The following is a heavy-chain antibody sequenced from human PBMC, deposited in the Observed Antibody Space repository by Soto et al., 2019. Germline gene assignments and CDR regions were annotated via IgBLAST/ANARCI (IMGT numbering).Heavy chain of an antibody. J-gene: IGHJ6*02. Sequence: HSQTLSLTCAVYGGSFSGYYWSWIRQPPGKGLEWIGEINHSGSTNYNPSLKSRVTISVDTSKNQFSLKLSSVTAADTAVYYCAKESHGMDVWGQGTTVTVSS. V-gene: IGHV4-34*09. CDR3: AKESHGMDV. CDR1: GGSFSGYY. CDR2: INHSGST.